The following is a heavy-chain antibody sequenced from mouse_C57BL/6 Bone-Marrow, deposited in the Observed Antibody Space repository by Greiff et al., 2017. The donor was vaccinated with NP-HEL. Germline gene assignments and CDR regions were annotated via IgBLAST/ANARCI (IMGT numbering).Heavy chain of an antibody. V-gene: IGHV1-62-3*01. J-gene: IGHJ4*01. D-gene: IGHD1-1*01. CDR1: GYTFTSYW. Sequence: QVQLQQPGAELVKPGASVKLSCKASGYTFTSYWMHWVKQRPGRGLEWIGRIDPNSGGTKYNEKFKSKATLTVDKPSSKAYMELRSLTSEDSAVYFCANYYGSSYWYYYAMDYWGQGTSVTVSS. CDR3: ANYYGSSYWYYYAMDY. CDR2: IDPNSGGT.